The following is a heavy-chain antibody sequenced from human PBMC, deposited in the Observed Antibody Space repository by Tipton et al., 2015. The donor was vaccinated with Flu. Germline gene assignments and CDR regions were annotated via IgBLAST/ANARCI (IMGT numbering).Heavy chain of an antibody. Sequence: SLRLSCAASGFTFDTYAMHWVRQAPGKGLEWVAVISYDGNVKYYGDSVKGRFTISRGDSRNMLYLQVNSLRAEDTAVYYCARDSGYDYHYVMGVWGQGTTVTVSS. D-gene: IGHD6-19*01. CDR1: GFTFDTYA. CDR2: ISYDGNVK. J-gene: IGHJ6*02. V-gene: IGHV3-30*03. CDR3: ARDSGYDYHYVMGV.